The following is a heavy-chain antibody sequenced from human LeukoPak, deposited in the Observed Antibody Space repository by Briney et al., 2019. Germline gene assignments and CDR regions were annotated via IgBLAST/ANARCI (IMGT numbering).Heavy chain of an antibody. Sequence: PSETLSLTCTVSGYSISSGYYWGWIRQPPGKGLEWIGNIYHSGNTYYNPSLKSRVTMSVDTSKNQFSLKLSSVTAADTAVYYCARDQLGVAAAEYYYYYMDVWGKGTTVTISS. V-gene: IGHV4-38-2*02. D-gene: IGHD6-13*01. J-gene: IGHJ6*03. CDR2: IYHSGNT. CDR3: ARDQLGVAAAEYYYYYMDV. CDR1: GYSISSGYY.